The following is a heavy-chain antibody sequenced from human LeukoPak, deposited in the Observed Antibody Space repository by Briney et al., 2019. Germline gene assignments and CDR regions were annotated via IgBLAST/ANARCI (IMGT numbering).Heavy chain of an antibody. CDR2: SNPGGGAT. CDR3: ARGNDGWPHYYYYFMDV. CDR1: GDTFINDY. Sequence: ASVKVSCKASGDTFINDYIHWVRQAPGPGLEWMGVSNPGGGATTYAQKFQGRVTMTRDMSTSTVYMELRSLRSADTAVYYCARGNDGWPHYYYYFMDVWGKGTTVTVSS. J-gene: IGHJ6*03. V-gene: IGHV1-46*01. D-gene: IGHD1-1*01.